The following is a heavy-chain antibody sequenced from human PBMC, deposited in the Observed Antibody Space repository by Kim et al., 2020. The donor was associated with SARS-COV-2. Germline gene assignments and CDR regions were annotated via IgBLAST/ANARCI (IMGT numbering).Heavy chain of an antibody. CDR1: GFNFDSYA. V-gene: IGHV3-23*01. Sequence: GGSLRLSCSVSGFNFDSYAMTWVRQAPGKGLEWVSSLSGSGDNTYHADSVRGRFTISRDNSENTLYLQMNSLRVEDTAVYYCAKASLSSMVRGDYFDYWGRGTLVPVSS. CDR2: LSGSGDNT. J-gene: IGHJ4*02. D-gene: IGHD3-10*01. CDR3: AKASLSSMVRGDYFDY.